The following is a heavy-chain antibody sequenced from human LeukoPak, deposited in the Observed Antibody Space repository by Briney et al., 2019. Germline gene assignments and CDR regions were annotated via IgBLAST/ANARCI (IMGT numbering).Heavy chain of an antibody. J-gene: IGHJ4*02. D-gene: IGHD3-3*01. V-gene: IGHV4-38-2*02. CDR3: ARAMNDFWSGYYRGPFDY. CDR1: GYSIISTYY. CDR2: IYHSGSA. Sequence: SETLSLTCTVSGYSIISTYYWSWIRQPPGKGLEWIGSIYHSGSAYYNPSLKSRVTISVDTSKSQFSLKLSSVTAADTAVYYCARAMNDFWSGYYRGPFDYWGQGTLVTVSS.